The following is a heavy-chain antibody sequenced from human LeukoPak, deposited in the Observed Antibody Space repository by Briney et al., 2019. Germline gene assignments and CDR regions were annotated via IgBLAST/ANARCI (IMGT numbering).Heavy chain of an antibody. CDR1: GGTFSSYA. CDR2: IIPIFGTA. D-gene: IGHD2-21*01. J-gene: IGHJ6*02. Sequence: EASVKVSCKASGGTFSSYAISWVRQAPGHGLEWMGGIIPIFGTANYAQKFQGRVTITADESTSTAYMELSSLRSEDTAVYYCARDLNAIRDYYGMDVWGQGTTVTVSS. CDR3: ARDLNAIRDYYGMDV. V-gene: IGHV1-69*01.